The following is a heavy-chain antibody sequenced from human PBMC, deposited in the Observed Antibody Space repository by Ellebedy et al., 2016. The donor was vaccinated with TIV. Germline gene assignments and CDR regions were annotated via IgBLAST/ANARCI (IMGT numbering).Heavy chain of an antibody. CDR1: GASISSYY. V-gene: IGHV4-59*08. D-gene: IGHD4-11*01. Sequence: MPSETLSLTCTVSGASISSYYWSWIRQPPGKGLEWIGYIYYSGSTNYNPSLKSRVTISVATSKTQFSLKLSSVTAADTAVYYCASESNSGYFDYWGQGILVTVSS. CDR2: IYYSGST. J-gene: IGHJ4*02. CDR3: ASESNSGYFDY.